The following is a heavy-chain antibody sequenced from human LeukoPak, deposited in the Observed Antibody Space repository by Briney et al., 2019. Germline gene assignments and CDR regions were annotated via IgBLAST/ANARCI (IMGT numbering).Heavy chain of an antibody. Sequence: GGSLRLSCAASGFTFSSYAMSWVRQAPGKGLEWVSAISGSGGSTYYADSVKGRFTISRDNSKNTLYLQMNSLRAEDTAVYYCAKRPCVLSGSYYSRYYYYGMDVWGQGTTVTVSS. CDR3: AKRPCVLSGSYYSRYYYYGMDV. D-gene: IGHD1-26*01. CDR1: GFTFSSYA. J-gene: IGHJ6*02. CDR2: ISGSGGST. V-gene: IGHV3-23*01.